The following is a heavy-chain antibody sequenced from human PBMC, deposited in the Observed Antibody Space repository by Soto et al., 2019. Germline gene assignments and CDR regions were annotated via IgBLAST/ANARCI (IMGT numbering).Heavy chain of an antibody. Sequence: SETLSLTCAVYGGSFGCYYWSWIRQPPGKGLEWIGEINHSGSTNYNPSLKSRVTISVDTSKNQFSLKLTSVTAADTAVYYCARDKITGLFDYWGQGTLVTVSS. V-gene: IGHV4-34*01. CDR1: GGSFGCYY. D-gene: IGHD2-8*02. J-gene: IGHJ4*02. CDR2: INHSGST. CDR3: ARDKITGLFDY.